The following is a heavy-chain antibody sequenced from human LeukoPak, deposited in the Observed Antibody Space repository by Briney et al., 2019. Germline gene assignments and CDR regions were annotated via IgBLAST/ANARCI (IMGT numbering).Heavy chain of an antibody. Sequence: GGSLRLSCAASGFTFDDYAMHWVRHAPGKGLEWVSGISWNSGSIGYADSVKGRFTISRDNAKNSLYLQMNSLRAEDTALYYCATGRTYPYYFDYWGQGTLVTVSS. CDR1: GFTFDDYA. CDR3: ATGRTYPYYFDY. V-gene: IGHV3-9*01. D-gene: IGHD1-14*01. J-gene: IGHJ4*02. CDR2: ISWNSGSI.